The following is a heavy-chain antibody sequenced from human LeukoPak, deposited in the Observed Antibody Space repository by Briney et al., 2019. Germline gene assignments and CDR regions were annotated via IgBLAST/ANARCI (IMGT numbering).Heavy chain of an antibody. Sequence: ASVKVSCKASGYTFTSYGISWVRQAPGQGLEWMGWISAYNGNTNYPQKLQGRVTMTTDTSTSTAYMELRSLRSDDTAVYYCARNTSIMSSRDFDFWGQGTLVTVSS. CDR3: ARNTSIMSSRDFDF. CDR1: GYTFTSYG. CDR2: ISAYNGNT. J-gene: IGHJ4*02. D-gene: IGHD2-21*01. V-gene: IGHV1-18*01.